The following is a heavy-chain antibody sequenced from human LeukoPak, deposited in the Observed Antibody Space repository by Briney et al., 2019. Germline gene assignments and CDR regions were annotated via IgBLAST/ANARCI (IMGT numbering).Heavy chain of an antibody. V-gene: IGHV3-33*03. CDR2: IWYDGTNK. CDR3: AKRGSYSSSSRDYYYMDV. Sequence: PGGSLRLSCAASGFTFSDYGMHWVRQAPGKGLEWVAVIWYDGTNKRYAESVKGRFAISRDDSKNTLYLQMNGLRVEDTAVYYCAKRGSYSSSSRDYYYMDVWGKGTMVTVSS. J-gene: IGHJ6*03. CDR1: GFTFSDYG. D-gene: IGHD6-6*01.